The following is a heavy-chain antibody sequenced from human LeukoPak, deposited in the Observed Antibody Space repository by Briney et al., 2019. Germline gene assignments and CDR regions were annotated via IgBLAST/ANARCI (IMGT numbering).Heavy chain of an antibody. CDR2: IYTSGST. CDR3: ARASGFYDSGGYYSGFDC. D-gene: IGHD3-22*01. CDR1: GGSIWSGNYY. V-gene: IGHV4-61*02. Sequence: ASETLSLTCTVSGGSIWSGNYYWNWIRQPAGKGLEWIGRIYTSGSTSYNPSLKSRVIMSLDTSKNQVSLKLSSVTAADTAVYYCARASGFYDSGGYYSGFDCWGQGALSPSPQ. J-gene: IGHJ4*02.